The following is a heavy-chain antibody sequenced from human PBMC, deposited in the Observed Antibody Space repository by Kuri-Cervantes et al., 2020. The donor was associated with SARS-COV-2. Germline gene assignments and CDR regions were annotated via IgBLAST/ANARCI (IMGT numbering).Heavy chain of an antibody. CDR2: INPNTGGP. D-gene: IGHD4-23*01. CDR3: ARELMPYGGNSIDS. J-gene: IGHJ4*02. CDR1: GYTFTGYY. Sequence: ASVKVSCKASGYTFTGYYVHWVRQAPGQGLEWMGWINPNTGGPNYAQKFQGRVTMTRDTSTSTAYIELSGLTSDDTAVYYCARELMPYGGNSIDSWGQGTLVTVSS. V-gene: IGHV1-2*02.